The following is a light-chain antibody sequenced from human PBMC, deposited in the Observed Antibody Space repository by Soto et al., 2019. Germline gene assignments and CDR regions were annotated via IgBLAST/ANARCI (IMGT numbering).Light chain of an antibody. CDR2: EVS. Sequence: QSALTQPASVSGSPGQSITISCTGTSSDVGGYYYVSWYPQHPGKAPKVILYEVSNRPSGVSNRFSGSKSGNTAALFISGLQAEDEADYYCSSYTSSNTLIFGGGTKLTVL. CDR1: SSDVGGYYY. CDR3: SSYTSSNTLI. J-gene: IGLJ2*01. V-gene: IGLV2-14*01.